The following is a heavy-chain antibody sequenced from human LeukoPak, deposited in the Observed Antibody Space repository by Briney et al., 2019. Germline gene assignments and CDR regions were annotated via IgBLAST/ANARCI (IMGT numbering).Heavy chain of an antibody. D-gene: IGHD6-6*01. V-gene: IGHV3-21*01. CDR3: ARVIAARTVPYFDY. J-gene: IGHJ4*02. CDR2: ISSSSSYI. CDR1: GFTFSSYS. Sequence: GGSLRLSCAASGFTFSSYSMNWVRQAPGKGLEWVSSISSSSSYIYYADSVKGRFTISRDNAKNSLHLQMNSLRAEDTAVYYCARVIAARTVPYFDYWGQGTLVTVSS.